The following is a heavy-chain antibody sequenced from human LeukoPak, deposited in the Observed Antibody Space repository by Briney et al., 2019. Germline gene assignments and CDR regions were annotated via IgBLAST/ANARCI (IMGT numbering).Heavy chain of an antibody. CDR2: ISSSSSTI. J-gene: IGHJ4*02. V-gene: IGHV3-48*04. CDR1: GFTFSSYS. Sequence: GGSLRLSCAASGFTFSSYSMNWVRQAPGKGLEWVSYISSSSSTIYYADSVKGRFTISRDNAKNSLYLQMNSLRAEDTAVYYCARAGVAATPYYFDYWGQGTLVTVSS. CDR3: ARAGVAATPYYFDY. D-gene: IGHD2-15*01.